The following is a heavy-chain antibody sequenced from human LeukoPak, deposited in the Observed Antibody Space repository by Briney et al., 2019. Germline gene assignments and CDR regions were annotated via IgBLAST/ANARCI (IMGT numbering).Heavy chain of an antibody. J-gene: IGHJ4*02. CDR3: ARWKAARSYFDY. D-gene: IGHD6-6*01. V-gene: IGHV4-39*07. Sequence: SETLSLTCTVSGGSISSSSYYWGWIRQPPGKGLEWIGSIHYSGSTYHNPSLKSRVTISVDTSKNQFSLKLSSVTAADTAVYYCARWKAARSYFDYWGQGTLVTVSS. CDR2: IHYSGST. CDR1: GGSISSSSYY.